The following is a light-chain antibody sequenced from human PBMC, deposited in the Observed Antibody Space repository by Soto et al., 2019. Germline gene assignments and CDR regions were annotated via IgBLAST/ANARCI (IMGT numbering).Light chain of an antibody. Sequence: EIVMTQSPLTLPVTPGEPASISCRSNQSLVSTDGHTYLNWFQQRPGQAPRLLIYGAYARATGFQARFSASGSGTEFILTIRSLQSEDFAVYYCKQYDNWPWTFGRGTKVDIK. CDR1: QSLVSTDGHTY. V-gene: IGKV3-15*01. CDR2: GAY. CDR3: KQYDNWPWT. J-gene: IGKJ1*01.